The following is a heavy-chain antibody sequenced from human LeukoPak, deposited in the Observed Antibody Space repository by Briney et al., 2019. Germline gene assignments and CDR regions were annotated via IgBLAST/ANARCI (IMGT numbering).Heavy chain of an antibody. J-gene: IGHJ4*02. V-gene: IGHV3-48*02. CDR2: ITSSSSTI. D-gene: IGHD5-18*01. CDR3: ARGAAGMAYFDY. CDR1: GFTFSSYS. Sequence: GGSLRLSCAASGFTFSSYSMNWVRQAPGKGLEWVSYITSSSSTIYYADSVKGRFTISRDNAKNSLYLQMSSLRDEDAAVYYCARGAAGMAYFDYWGQGTLVTVSS.